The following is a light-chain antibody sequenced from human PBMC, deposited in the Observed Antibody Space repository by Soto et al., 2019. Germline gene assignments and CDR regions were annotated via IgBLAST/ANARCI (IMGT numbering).Light chain of an antibody. CDR2: EIS. Sequence: QSALTQPASVSGSPGQSITISCTGTSSDIGGYNYVSWYQQHPGKAPILLISEISNRPSGVSYRFSGSKSGNTASLTISGLQAEDEADYFCSSYAGTTAWVFGGGTKLTVL. CDR1: SSDIGGYNY. V-gene: IGLV2-14*01. J-gene: IGLJ3*02. CDR3: SSYAGTTAWV.